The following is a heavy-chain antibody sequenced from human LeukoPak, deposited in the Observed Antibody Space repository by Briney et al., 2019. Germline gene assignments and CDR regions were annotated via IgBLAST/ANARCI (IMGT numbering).Heavy chain of an antibody. CDR1: GGTFSSYT. Sequence: ASVKVSCKASGGTFSSYTISWVRQATGQGLEWMGWMNPNSGNTGYAQKFQGRVTMTRNTSISTAYMELSSLRSEDTAVYYCATEKEGAFDYWGQGTLVTVSS. J-gene: IGHJ4*02. V-gene: IGHV1-8*02. CDR3: ATEKEGAFDY. CDR2: MNPNSGNT. D-gene: IGHD1-26*01.